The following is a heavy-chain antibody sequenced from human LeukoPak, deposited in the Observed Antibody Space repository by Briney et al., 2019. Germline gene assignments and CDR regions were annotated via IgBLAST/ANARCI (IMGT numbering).Heavy chain of an antibody. J-gene: IGHJ4*02. Sequence: SETLSLTCTVSGGSISSSSYYWGWIRQPPGKGLEWIGSIYYSGSTYYNLPLKSRVTISVDTSKNQFSLKLSSVTAADTAVYYCARRDSIAAAGTLAYFDYWGQGTLVTVSS. CDR2: IYYSGST. V-gene: IGHV4-39*07. D-gene: IGHD6-13*01. CDR3: ARRDSIAAAGTLAYFDY. CDR1: GGSISSSSYY.